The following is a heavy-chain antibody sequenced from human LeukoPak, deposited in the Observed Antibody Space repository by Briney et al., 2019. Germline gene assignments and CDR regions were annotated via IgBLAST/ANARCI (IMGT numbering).Heavy chain of an antibody. D-gene: IGHD4-11*01. CDR1: GYRVMDYW. CDR3: AISDDYSPDY. V-gene: IGHV5-51*01. CDR2: IYPGDSDT. Sequence: GESLKISCKASGYRVMDYWIGWVRQTPGKGLEWMGIIYPGDSDTRYSPSFQGQVTISADKSISTAYLQWSSLKASDTAMYYCAISDDYSPDYWGQGTLVTVSS. J-gene: IGHJ4*02.